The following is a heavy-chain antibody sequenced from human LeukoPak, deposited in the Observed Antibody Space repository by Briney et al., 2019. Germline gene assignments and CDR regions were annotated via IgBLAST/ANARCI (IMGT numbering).Heavy chain of an antibody. V-gene: IGHV5-51*01. J-gene: IGHJ3*02. Sequence: GESLKISFKGSGSAFSSYWIGWVRRMPGKGLEWMGIIYPGDSDTRYSPSLQGQVTISVDTSIVTAYLQWSSLKASDTAIYYCARSCSSTSCYLTDAFDIWGQGTMVTVSS. D-gene: IGHD2-2*01. CDR1: GSAFSSYW. CDR2: IYPGDSDT. CDR3: ARSCSSTSCYLTDAFDI.